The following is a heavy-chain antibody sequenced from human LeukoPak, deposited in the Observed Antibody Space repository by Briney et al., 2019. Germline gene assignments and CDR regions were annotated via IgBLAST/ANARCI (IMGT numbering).Heavy chain of an antibody. CDR3: ARGYVSTRARYSGSSRSFDY. CDR1: GGSFSGYY. J-gene: IGHJ4*02. V-gene: IGHV4-34*01. CDR2: INHSGST. D-gene: IGHD1-26*01. Sequence: SETLSLTCAVYGGSFSGYYWSWIRQPPGKGLEWIGEINHSGSTKYNPSLKSRVTISVDTSKNQFSLKLSSVTAADTAVYYCARGYVSTRARYSGSSRSFDYWGQGTLVTVPS.